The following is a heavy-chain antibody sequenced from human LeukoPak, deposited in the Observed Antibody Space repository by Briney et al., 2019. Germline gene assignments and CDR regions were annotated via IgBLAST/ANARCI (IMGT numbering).Heavy chain of an antibody. D-gene: IGHD6-13*01. CDR2: INHSGST. J-gene: IGHJ4*02. CDR1: GGSFSGYY. V-gene: IGHV4-34*01. Sequence: SETLSLTCAVYGGSFSGYYWSWIRQPPGKGLEWIGEINHSGSTNYNPSLKSRVTTSVDTSKNQFSLKLSSVTAADTAVYYCARGSPIAAAGFDYWGQGTLVTVSS. CDR3: ARGSPIAAAGFDY.